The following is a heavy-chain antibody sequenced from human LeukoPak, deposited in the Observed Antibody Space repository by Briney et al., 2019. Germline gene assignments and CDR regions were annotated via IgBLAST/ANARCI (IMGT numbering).Heavy chain of an antibody. CDR1: GYTFSSFW. Sequence: GGSLRLSCEASGYTFSSFWMNWVRQAPGKGLEWVASIKPDGREKWYVDSVKGRFTISRDNAKNSLYLQMNSLRAEDTAVYYCARRYFDYWGQGTLVTVSS. V-gene: IGHV3-7*03. CDR2: IKPDGREK. J-gene: IGHJ4*02. CDR3: ARRYFDY.